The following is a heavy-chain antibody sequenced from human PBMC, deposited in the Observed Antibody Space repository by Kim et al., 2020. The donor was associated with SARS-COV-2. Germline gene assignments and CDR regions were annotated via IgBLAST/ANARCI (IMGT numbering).Heavy chain of an antibody. CDR2: INHSGST. J-gene: IGHJ5*02. Sequence: SETLYLTCAVYGGSLSGYYWSWIRQPPGKGLEWIGEINHSGSTNYNPSLKSRVTISVDTSKNQFSLKLSSVTAADTAVYYCARGPLYSYGYSWFDPWGQGTLVTVSS. V-gene: IGHV4-34*01. CDR1: GGSLSGYY. D-gene: IGHD5-18*01. CDR3: ARGPLYSYGYSWFDP.